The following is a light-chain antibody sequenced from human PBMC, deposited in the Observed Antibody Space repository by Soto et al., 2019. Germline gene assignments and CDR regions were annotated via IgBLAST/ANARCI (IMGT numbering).Light chain of an antibody. J-gene: IGKJ2*01. CDR2: KVS. CDR1: QSLVSSNGNTY. V-gene: IGKV2-30*01. Sequence: DVVMTQSPLSLPVTLGQPASISCRSSQSLVSSNGNTYLNRVQQMPGQSPRRLVYKVSNRDSGVRDRFSGSGSGTDFTLNISRVEAEDVGVYYCMQGGHWPTFGQGTKLEIK. CDR3: MQGGHWPT.